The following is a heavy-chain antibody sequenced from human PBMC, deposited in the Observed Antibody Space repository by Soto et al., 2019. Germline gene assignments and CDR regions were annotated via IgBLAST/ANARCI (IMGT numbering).Heavy chain of an antibody. CDR1: GYTFSDYY. Sequence: ASVKVSCKASGYTFSDYYLHWVRQAPGQALEWVGWMHPNNGGTNYAQKFRGRVTMTRDTSITTAFMELSSLRSDDTAVYYCARDYYDSSGYDPLGAFDIWGQGTMVTVSS. CDR2: MHPNNGGT. CDR3: ARDYYDSSGYDPLGAFDI. D-gene: IGHD3-22*01. J-gene: IGHJ3*02. V-gene: IGHV1-2*02.